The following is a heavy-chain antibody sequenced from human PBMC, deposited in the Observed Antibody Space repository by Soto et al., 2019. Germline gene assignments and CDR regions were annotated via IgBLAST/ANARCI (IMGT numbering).Heavy chain of an antibody. V-gene: IGHV3-74*01. Sequence: EVQLVESGGGLVQPGGSLRLSCAASGFTFNNYWIHWVRQAPGKGPMWVSRINGDGTTTNYADSVKGRFAISRDNAKNTGYLQMNSLRAEDTALYYCARGVRGHYGKDVWGQGTTVTVSS. D-gene: IGHD3-10*01. CDR3: ARGVRGHYGKDV. J-gene: IGHJ6*02. CDR1: GFTFNNYW. CDR2: INGDGTTT.